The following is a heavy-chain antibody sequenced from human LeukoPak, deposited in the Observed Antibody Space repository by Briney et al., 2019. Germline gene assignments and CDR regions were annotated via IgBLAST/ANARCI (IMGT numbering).Heavy chain of an antibody. V-gene: IGHV4-31*03. Sequence: SQTLSLTCTVSGGSISSGGYYWSWIRLHPGKGLEWIGYIYYSGSTYYNPSLKSRVTISVDTSKNQFSLKLSSVTAADTAVYYCARDYGGTFDYWGQGTLVTVSS. CDR2: IYYSGST. CDR3: ARDYGGTFDY. D-gene: IGHD4-23*01. J-gene: IGHJ4*02. CDR1: GGSISSGGYY.